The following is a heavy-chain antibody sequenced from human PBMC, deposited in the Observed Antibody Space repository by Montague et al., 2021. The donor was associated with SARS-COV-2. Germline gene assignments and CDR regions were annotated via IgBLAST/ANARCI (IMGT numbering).Heavy chain of an antibody. CDR3: ARGRGTALFRRVYFGMDV. CDR1: GGSFSGYY. Sequence: SETLSLTCAVYGGSFSGYYWSWIRQPPGKGLEWIGEINHSGSTNYNPSLKSRVTISVDTSKNQFSLKLSSVTAVDTAVYYCARGRGTALFRRVYFGMDVWGQGTTVTVSS. D-gene: IGHD1-1*01. V-gene: IGHV4-34*01. J-gene: IGHJ6*02. CDR2: INHSGST.